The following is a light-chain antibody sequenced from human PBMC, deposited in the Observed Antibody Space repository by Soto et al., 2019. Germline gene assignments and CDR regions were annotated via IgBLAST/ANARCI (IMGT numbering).Light chain of an antibody. CDR2: DAS. CDR3: QQYNSYPRWT. Sequence: DIQMTQSPSTLSASVGDRVTITCRASQSISSWLAWYQQKPGKAPKLLIYDASSLESGVPSRFSGSGSGTEFTLTISSLQPDDFATYYGQQYNSYPRWTFGQGTKVEIK. CDR1: QSISSW. J-gene: IGKJ1*01. V-gene: IGKV1-5*01.